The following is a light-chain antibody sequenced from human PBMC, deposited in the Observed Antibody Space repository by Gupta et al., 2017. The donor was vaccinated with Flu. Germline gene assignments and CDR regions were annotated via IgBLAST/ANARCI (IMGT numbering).Light chain of an antibody. CDR3: CSYADSSTIGVV. V-gene: IGLV2-23*03. Sequence: QSALTQPASVSGSPGQSLTITCTGTSSDVGGYNLVYWYQQHPGKAPNLMIYEGNKRPSGVSIRFSGSNSSYTTSLSISMLQAEDEADYYYCSYADSSTIGVVFGGGTKLTVL. J-gene: IGLJ2*01. CDR2: EGN. CDR1: SSDVGGYNL.